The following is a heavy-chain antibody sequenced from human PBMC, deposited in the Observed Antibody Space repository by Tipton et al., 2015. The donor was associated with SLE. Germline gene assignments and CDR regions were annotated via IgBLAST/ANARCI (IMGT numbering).Heavy chain of an antibody. Sequence: SLRLSCAASGFTFSSYAMHWVRQAPGKGLEWVAVISYDGSNKYYADSVKGRFTISRDNSKNTLYLQMNSLRAEDTAVYYCAKDSAYRRGPEVAGLDYWGQGTLVTVSS. CDR3: AKDSAYRRGPEVAGLDY. V-gene: IGHV3-30-3*01. CDR1: GFTFSSYA. J-gene: IGHJ4*02. D-gene: IGHD6-19*01. CDR2: ISYDGSNK.